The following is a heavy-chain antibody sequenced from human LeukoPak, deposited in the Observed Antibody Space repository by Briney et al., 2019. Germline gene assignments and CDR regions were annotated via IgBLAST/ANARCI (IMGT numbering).Heavy chain of an antibody. J-gene: IGHJ6*03. CDR2: IKSKTDGGTT. D-gene: IGHD5-12*01. V-gene: IGHV3-15*01. CDR1: GFTFSNAW. Sequence: GGSPRLSCAASGFTFSNAWMSWVRQALGKGLEWVGRIKSKTDGGTTDYAAPVKGRFTISRDDSKNTLYLQMNSLKTEDTAVYYCTTGGYGRNYYYYYMDVWGKGTTVTVSS. CDR3: TTGGYGRNYYYYYMDV.